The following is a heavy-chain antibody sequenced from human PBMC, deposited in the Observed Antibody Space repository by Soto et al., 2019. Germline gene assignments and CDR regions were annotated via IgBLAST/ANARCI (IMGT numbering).Heavy chain of an antibody. Sequence: GGSLRLSCADSGFTFSIYSMNCVRQSPGKGLEWVSSISSSSRYIYYADSVKGRFTISRDNAKNSLYLQMNSLRAEDTAVYYCARVRGGAAFDIWGQGTMVTVSS. J-gene: IGHJ3*02. CDR3: ARVRGGAAFDI. CDR1: GFTFSIYS. CDR2: ISSSSRYI. D-gene: IGHD3-16*01. V-gene: IGHV3-21*01.